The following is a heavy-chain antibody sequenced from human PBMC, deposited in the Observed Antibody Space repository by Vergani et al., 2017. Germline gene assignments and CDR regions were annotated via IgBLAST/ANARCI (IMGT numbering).Heavy chain of an antibody. D-gene: IGHD2-15*01. V-gene: IGHV4-34*01. Sequence: QVQLQQWGAGLLKPSETLSLTCAVYGGSFSGYYWSWIRQPPGKGLEWIGEINHSGSTNYNPSLKSRVTISVDTSKNQFSLNLSSVTAADTAVYYCARGRRGGYCSGGSCYFWFDPWGQGTLVTVSS. J-gene: IGHJ5*02. CDR2: INHSGST. CDR1: GGSFSGYY. CDR3: ARGRRGGYCSGGSCYFWFDP.